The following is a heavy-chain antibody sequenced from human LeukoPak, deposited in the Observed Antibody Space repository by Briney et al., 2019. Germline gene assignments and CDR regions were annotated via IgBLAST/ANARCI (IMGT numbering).Heavy chain of an antibody. V-gene: IGHV4-38-2*02. D-gene: IGHD2-8*01. CDR2: TTHSGST. J-gene: IGHJ4*02. CDR3: ARLGSNGNGGDY. CDR1: GYTMNSGYY. Sequence: SETLSLTCNVSGYTMNSGYYWSWIRQTPGSGLEWIGETTHSGSTDYNPSLKSRVSVSVDTSKNQFSLKLSSVTAADTAVYYCARLGSNGNGGDYWGQGTLVTVSS.